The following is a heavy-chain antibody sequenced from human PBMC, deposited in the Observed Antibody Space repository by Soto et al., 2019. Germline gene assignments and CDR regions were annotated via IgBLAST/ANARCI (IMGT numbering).Heavy chain of an antibody. J-gene: IGHJ4*02. V-gene: IGHV4-59*01. CDR2: IYYSGST. CDR3: ARSVVTTALSFDY. Sequence: AETLSLTCAVYGWSFSSYYWSWIRQPPGKGLEWIGYIYYSGSTNYNPSLKSRVTISVDTSRNQFSLKLSSVTAADTAVYYCARSVVTTALSFDYWGQGTLVTVSS. D-gene: IGHD2-21*02. CDR1: GWSFSSYY.